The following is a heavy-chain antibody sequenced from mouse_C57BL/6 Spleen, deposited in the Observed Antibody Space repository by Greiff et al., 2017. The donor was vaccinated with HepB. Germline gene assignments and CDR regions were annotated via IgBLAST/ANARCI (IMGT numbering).Heavy chain of an antibody. J-gene: IGHJ1*03. CDR3: ARDGHYYGSSRYFDV. V-gene: IGHV3-5*01. CDR1: GISITTGNYR. CDR2: IYYSGTI. D-gene: IGHD1-1*01. Sequence: DVKLVESGPGLVKPSQTVFLTCTVTGISITTGNYRWSWIRQFPGNKLEWIGYIYYSGTITYNPSLTSRTTITRDTPKNQFFLEMNSLTAEDTATYYCARDGHYYGSSRYFDVWGTGTTVTVSS.